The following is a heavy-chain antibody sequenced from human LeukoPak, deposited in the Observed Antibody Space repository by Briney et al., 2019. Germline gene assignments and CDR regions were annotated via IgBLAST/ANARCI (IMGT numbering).Heavy chain of an antibody. CDR2: ITSSGDGT. J-gene: IGHJ4*02. D-gene: IGHD3-22*01. CDR1: GFTFSIYA. V-gene: IGHV3-23*01. Sequence: QPGGSLILSCAASGFTFSIYAMSWVRQAPGKGLQWVSSITSSGDGTYYADSVKGRFTISRDNSENMLYLQMNSLRVEGTAVYFCAKDRPNYYGSNGHYYRRDGDYWGQGTLVTVSS. CDR3: AKDRPNYYGSNGHYYRRDGDY.